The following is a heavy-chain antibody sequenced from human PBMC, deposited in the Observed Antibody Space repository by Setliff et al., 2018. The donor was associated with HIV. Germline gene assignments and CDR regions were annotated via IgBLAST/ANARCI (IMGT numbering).Heavy chain of an antibody. Sequence: SETLSLTCTVSGGSISSYYWSWIRQPPGKGLEWIGYIYYSGSTNYNPSPKSRVTTSVDTSKNQFSLKLSSVTAADTAVYYCARYGGSYPWIGYYYYMDVWGKGTTVTVSS. CDR2: IYYSGST. D-gene: IGHD1-26*01. V-gene: IGHV4-59*08. CDR3: ARYGGSYPWIGYYYYMDV. CDR1: GGSISSYY. J-gene: IGHJ6*03.